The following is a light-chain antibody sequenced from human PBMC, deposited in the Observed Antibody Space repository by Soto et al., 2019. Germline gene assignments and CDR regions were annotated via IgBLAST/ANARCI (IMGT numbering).Light chain of an antibody. Sequence: EVVMTQSPASLSVSPVERVTLSCRASQNIRNNLAWYQQKPGQSPRHLISGASTREAGVPGRFSCSGSGTEFTLIISSLQSEDFAIYYCQQYNNWPPWTFGQGTKV. J-gene: IGKJ1*01. CDR3: QQYNNWPPWT. CDR1: QNIRNN. CDR2: GAS. V-gene: IGKV3-15*01.